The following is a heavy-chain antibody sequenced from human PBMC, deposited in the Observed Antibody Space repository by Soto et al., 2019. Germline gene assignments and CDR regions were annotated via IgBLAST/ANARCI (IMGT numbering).Heavy chain of an antibody. V-gene: IGHV4-31*03. D-gene: IGHD3-16*02. CDR3: ARAPQYYDYVWGSYQGFFDY. J-gene: IGHJ4*02. Sequence: SSETLSLTCSVSGDSISSSGYYWSWIRQRPGKGLEWIGNIYYSGSSYNNPSLKSRVTISVNTSKNQFSLKLSSVTAADTAVYYCARAPQYYDYVWGSYQGFFDYWGQGTLVTVSS. CDR2: IYYSGSS. CDR1: GDSISSSGYY.